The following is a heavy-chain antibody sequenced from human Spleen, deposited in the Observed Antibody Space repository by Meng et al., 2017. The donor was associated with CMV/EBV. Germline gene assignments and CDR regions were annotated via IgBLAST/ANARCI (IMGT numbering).Heavy chain of an antibody. Sequence: QVRLRQWGAGRLKPSETLSLTCAVYGGSFSGYYWSWIRQPPGKGLEWIGEINHSGSTNYNPSLKSRVTISVDTSKNQFSLKLSSVTAADTAVYYCARGRSSGIVVVPAANFDYWGQGTLVTVSS. CDR1: GGSFSGYY. D-gene: IGHD2-2*01. V-gene: IGHV4-34*01. CDR2: INHSGST. J-gene: IGHJ4*02. CDR3: ARGRSSGIVVVPAANFDY.